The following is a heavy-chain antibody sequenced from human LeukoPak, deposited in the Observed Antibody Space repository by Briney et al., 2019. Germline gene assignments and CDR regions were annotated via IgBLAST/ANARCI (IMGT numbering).Heavy chain of an antibody. D-gene: IGHD3-10*01. CDR3: ARDIYYGSGSYGN. Sequence: PGGSLRLSCAASGFTFSSYSMNWVRQAPGKGLEWVSYISSSSSTIYYADSVKGRFTISRDNAKNSLYLQMNSLRAEDTAVYYCARDIYYGSGSYGNWGQGTLVTVSS. CDR2: ISSSSSTI. J-gene: IGHJ4*02. V-gene: IGHV3-48*01. CDR1: GFTFSSYS.